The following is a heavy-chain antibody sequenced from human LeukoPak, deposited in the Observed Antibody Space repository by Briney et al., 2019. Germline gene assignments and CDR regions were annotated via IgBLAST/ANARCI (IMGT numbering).Heavy chain of an antibody. CDR2: ISAYNGKT. D-gene: IGHD6-19*01. CDR1: GYTFTSYY. J-gene: IGHJ1*01. CDR3: ARVNTLVAGLGYFQH. V-gene: IGHV1-18*01. Sequence: GASVKVSCKASGYTFTSYYISWVRQAPGRGLEWMGWISAYNGKTNYAQKLQGRVTMTTDTSTNTAYMELRSLRSDDTAVYYCARVNTLVAGLGYFQHWGQGTLVTVSS.